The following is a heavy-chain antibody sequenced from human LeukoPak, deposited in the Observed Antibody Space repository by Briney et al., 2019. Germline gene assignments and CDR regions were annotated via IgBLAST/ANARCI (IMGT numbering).Heavy chain of an antibody. V-gene: IGHV3-23*01. CDR1: GFTFSSYA. CDR2: ISGSGGST. J-gene: IGHJ5*02. CDR3: AKDRAYYYGSGSLFDP. D-gene: IGHD3-10*01. Sequence: GGSLRLSCAASGFTFSSYAMSWVRQAPGKGLEWVSAISGSGGSTYYADSVKGRFTISRDNSKNTLYLQMNSLRAEDTAVYYCAKDRAYYYGSGSLFDPWGQGTLVTVSS.